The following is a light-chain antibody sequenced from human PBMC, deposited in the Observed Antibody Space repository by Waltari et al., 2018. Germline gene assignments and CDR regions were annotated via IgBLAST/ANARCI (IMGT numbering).Light chain of an antibody. Sequence: ELVLTQSPDNLSLSPGERATLSCRASQSVTSNFLAWYQHKPGQAPRLLIYDASSRATGIPDRFSGSGSGTDFTLTISRLEPEDFAVYYCQQYGDSPRTFGQGTKVEIK. J-gene: IGKJ1*01. CDR3: QQYGDSPRT. CDR1: QSVTSNF. V-gene: IGKV3-20*01. CDR2: DAS.